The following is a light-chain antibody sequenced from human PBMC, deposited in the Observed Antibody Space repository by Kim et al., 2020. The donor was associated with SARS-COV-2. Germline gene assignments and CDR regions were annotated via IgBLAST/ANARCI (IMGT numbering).Light chain of an antibody. CDR3: QQYNDWPLT. CDR2: GAF. J-gene: IGKJ4*01. Sequence: PGESGTLSCRARQSVNSNLAWYQQRPGQAPRFLISGAFTRATGVPARFSGGGSGTEFTLTINSLQSEDFAIYYCQQYNDWPLTFGGGTKVDIK. V-gene: IGKV3-15*01. CDR1: QSVNSN.